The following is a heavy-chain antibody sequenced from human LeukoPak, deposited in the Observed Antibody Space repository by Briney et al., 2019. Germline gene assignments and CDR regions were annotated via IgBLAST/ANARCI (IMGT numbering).Heavy chain of an antibody. Sequence: GGSLRLSXAASGFTFSSYTMNWIRQAPGKGLEWVSSISSSSRYIYYADSVRGQFTISRDNAKNSLYLQMNSLRAEDTAVYYCARGSEYCSGGTCYLNWFDPWGQGTLVTVSS. CDR2: ISSSSRYI. CDR1: GFTFSSYT. J-gene: IGHJ5*02. V-gene: IGHV3-21*01. D-gene: IGHD2-15*01. CDR3: ARGSEYCSGGTCYLNWFDP.